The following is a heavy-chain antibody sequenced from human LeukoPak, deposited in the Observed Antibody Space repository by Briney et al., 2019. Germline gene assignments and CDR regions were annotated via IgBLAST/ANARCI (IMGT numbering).Heavy chain of an antibody. CDR2: ISGSGGST. CDR1: GFTLSSYA. D-gene: IGHD3-10*01. J-gene: IGHJ4*02. V-gene: IGHV3-23*01. Sequence: GGSLRLSCAASGFTLSSYAMSWVRQAPGKGLEWVSAISGSGGSTYYADSVKGRFTISRDNSKNTLYLQMNSLRAEDTAVYYCAKERDTVLLWFGELSPFDYWGQGTLVTVSS. CDR3: AKERDTVLLWFGELSPFDY.